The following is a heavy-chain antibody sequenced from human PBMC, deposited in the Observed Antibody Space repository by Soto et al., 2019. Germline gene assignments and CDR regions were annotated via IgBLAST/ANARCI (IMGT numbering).Heavy chain of an antibody. Sequence: QVQLVQSGAEVKKPGSSVKISCKTSGGTFSSNVITWVRQAPGQGLEWMGGIIPIFGTPNYAQIFQGRVTITAETSTSTAYMELSSLTAEDTAVYYCARVDVTGRLNYYYYGMDVWGQGTTVTVSS. J-gene: IGHJ6*02. CDR2: IIPIFGTP. V-gene: IGHV1-69*06. CDR1: GGTFSSNV. D-gene: IGHD2-21*02. CDR3: ARVDVTGRLNYYYYGMDV.